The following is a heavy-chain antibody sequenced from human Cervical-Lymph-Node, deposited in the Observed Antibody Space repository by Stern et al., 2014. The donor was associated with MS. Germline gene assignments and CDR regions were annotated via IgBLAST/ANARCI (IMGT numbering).Heavy chain of an antibody. Sequence: VQLVESGGGLVQPGRSLRLSCAASGFTFDDYAMHWVRQAPGKGLEWVSGISWNRDTIGYADSVKGRFTISRDNAKNSLYLQMNSLRAEDTALYYCAKDKGSGRGYGMDVWGQGTTVTVSS. CDR2: ISWNRDTI. CDR3: AKDKGSGRGYGMDV. CDR1: GFTFDDYA. V-gene: IGHV3-9*01. D-gene: IGHD3-10*01. J-gene: IGHJ6*02.